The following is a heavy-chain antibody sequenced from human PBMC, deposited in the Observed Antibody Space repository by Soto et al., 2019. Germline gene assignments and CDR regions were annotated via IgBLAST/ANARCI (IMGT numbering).Heavy chain of an antibody. D-gene: IGHD3-10*01. CDR1: GFTFSSYA. V-gene: IGHV3-23*01. CDR2: ISGSGGTT. Sequence: PVGSLRLSCAASGFTFSSYAMSWVRQAPGKGLEWVSAISGSGGTTYYADSVKGRFTISRDNSKNTLYLQMNSLRAEDTAVYYCAKAGGPMVRGAAFYFDYWGQGTLVTVSS. CDR3: AKAGGPMVRGAAFYFDY. J-gene: IGHJ4*02.